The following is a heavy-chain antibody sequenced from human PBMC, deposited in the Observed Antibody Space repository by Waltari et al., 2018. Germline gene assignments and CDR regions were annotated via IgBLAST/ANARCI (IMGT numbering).Heavy chain of an antibody. CDR3: ARGVAAAGTIPGFDY. CDR2: IIPIFGTA. J-gene: IGHJ4*02. V-gene: IGHV1-69*01. Sequence: QVQLVQSGAEVKKPGSSVTVSCKASGGPFSSYAISWVRQAPGQGLEWMGGIIPIFGTANYAQKFQGRVTITADESTSTAYMELSSLRSEDTAVYYCARGVAAAGTIPGFDYWGQGTLVTVSS. CDR1: GGPFSSYA. D-gene: IGHD6-13*01.